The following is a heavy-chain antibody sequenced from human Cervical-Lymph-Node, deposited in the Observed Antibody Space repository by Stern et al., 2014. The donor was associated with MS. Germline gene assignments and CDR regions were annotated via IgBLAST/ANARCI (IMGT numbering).Heavy chain of an antibody. CDR2: IKSDGSST. CDR3: AREDWYLDL. Sequence: EVQLVESGGGLVQPGGSLRLSCAASGFTFSRHWMHWVRQAPGKGLVWVSRIKSDGSSTNYEDSVQGRFTISRDNAKNTLYLQMNSLRAEDTAVYYCAREDWYLDLWGRGTQVTVSS. CDR1: GFTFSRHW. V-gene: IGHV3-74*01. J-gene: IGHJ2*01.